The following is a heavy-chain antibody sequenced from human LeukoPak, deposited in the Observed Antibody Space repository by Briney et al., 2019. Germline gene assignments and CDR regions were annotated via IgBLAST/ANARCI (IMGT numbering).Heavy chain of an antibody. J-gene: IGHJ4*02. Sequence: GGSLRLSCAASGFTFSSYWMHWVRQAPGKGLVWVSRINSDGSSTSYADSVKGRFTISRDNAKNTLYLQMNSLRAEDTAVYYCARARGYPTPGPYFDYWGQGTLVTVSS. V-gene: IGHV3-74*01. CDR2: INSDGSST. D-gene: IGHD5-12*01. CDR3: ARARGYPTPGPYFDY. CDR1: GFTFSSYW.